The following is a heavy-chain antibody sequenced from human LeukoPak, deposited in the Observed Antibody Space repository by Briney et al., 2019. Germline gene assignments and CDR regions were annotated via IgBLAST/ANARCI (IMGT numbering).Heavy chain of an antibody. J-gene: IGHJ5*02. CDR1: GGAISSGGYY. CDR3: ARGYSHSSSWYVARGNNWFDP. CDR2: MYYTGST. Sequence: KSSETLSLTCILSGGAISSGGYYWGWIRQPPGKGLESIGSMYYTGSTYNSPSLKSRVTISVDTSKNQFSLKLTSVTAADTAVYYCARGYSHSSSWYVARGNNWFDPWGQGTLVTVSS. D-gene: IGHD6-13*01. V-gene: IGHV4-39*07.